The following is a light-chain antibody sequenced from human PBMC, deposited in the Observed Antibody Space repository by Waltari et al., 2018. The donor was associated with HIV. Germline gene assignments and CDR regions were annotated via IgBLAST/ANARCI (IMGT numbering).Light chain of an antibody. CDR2: EGS. Sequence: QSAPTPPASVSGSPGQSSPISCTRTSSDGRSYNLFSCYQQHPGKAPKLMIYEGSKRPSGVSNRFSGSKSGNTASLTISGLQAEDEADYYCCSYAVSSTLEVFGGGTKLTVL. CDR1: SSDGRSYNL. J-gene: IGLJ2*01. V-gene: IGLV2-23*01. CDR3: CSYAVSSTLEV.